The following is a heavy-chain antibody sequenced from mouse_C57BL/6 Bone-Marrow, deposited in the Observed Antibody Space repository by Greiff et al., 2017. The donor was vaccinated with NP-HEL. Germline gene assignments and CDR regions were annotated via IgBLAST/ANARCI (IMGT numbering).Heavy chain of an antibody. V-gene: IGHV5-6*01. J-gene: IGHJ3*01. Sequence: EVQGVESGGDLVKPGGSLKLSCAASGFTFTSYGMSWVRQTPDKRLEWVATISSGGGYTYYPDSVKGRFTISRDNAKNTLYLQLSSLKSEDTAMYYCARGHSSWYDYGGQGTLVTVSA. D-gene: IGHD2-12*01. CDR2: ISSGGGYT. CDR3: ARGHSSWYDY. CDR1: GFTFTSYG.